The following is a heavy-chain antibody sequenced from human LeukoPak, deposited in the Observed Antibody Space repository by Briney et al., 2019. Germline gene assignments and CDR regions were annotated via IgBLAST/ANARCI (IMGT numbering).Heavy chain of an antibody. J-gene: IGHJ4*02. V-gene: IGHV3-48*02. CDR1: GFTFNIYS. D-gene: IGHD2-21*01. CDR3: ARDLGRPGDGQSYYFDS. CDR2: ISTSSSII. Sequence: SGGSLRLSCAASGFTFNIYSMNWVRQAPGKGLEWVSYISTSSSIIYYADSVKDRFTISRDNAKNSLYLQMNSLRDDDTAVYYCARDLGRPGDGQSYYFDSWGQGTLVTVSS.